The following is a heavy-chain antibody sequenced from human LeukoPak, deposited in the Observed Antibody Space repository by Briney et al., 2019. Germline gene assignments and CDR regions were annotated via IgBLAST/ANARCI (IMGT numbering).Heavy chain of an antibody. CDR2: ISGDGGST. V-gene: IGHV3-43*02. J-gene: IGHJ4*02. CDR3: AIFTTESSGYSFDY. Sequence: GGSLRLSCAASGFTFDDYALHWVRQAPGKGLEWVSLISGDGGSTYYADSVQGRFTISRDNSKNSQYLHMNSLRTEDTALYYCAIFTTESSGYSFDYWGQGTLVTVPS. CDR1: GFTFDDYA. D-gene: IGHD3-22*01.